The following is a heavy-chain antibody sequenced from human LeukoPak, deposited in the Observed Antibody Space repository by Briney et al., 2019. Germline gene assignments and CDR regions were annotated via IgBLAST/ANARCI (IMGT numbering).Heavy chain of an antibody. CDR1: GGSFSGDY. V-gene: IGHV4-34*01. CDR3: ARVPDFIARPCDS. Sequence: SETLSLTCAVYGGSFSGDYWTLIRQTPGRGLEWIGESSPTGDITGYNPSLKGRATISVDSSKNQFSLKLTSVTAADTGVYYCARVPDFIARPCDSWGPGTLVTVSS. D-gene: IGHD2-21*01. CDR2: SSPTGDIT. J-gene: IGHJ4*02.